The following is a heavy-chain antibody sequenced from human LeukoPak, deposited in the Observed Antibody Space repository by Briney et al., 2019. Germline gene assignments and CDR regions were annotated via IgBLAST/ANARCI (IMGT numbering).Heavy chain of an antibody. CDR2: ISTSSSYI. D-gene: IGHD3-22*01. CDR3: AGRNYDSSGYYLSY. V-gene: IGHV3-21*01. CDR1: GFTFSTYG. Sequence: PGGSLRLSCAASGFTFSTYGMNWVRLAPGRGLEWVSSISTSSSYIYYADSVKGRFTISRDNAKNSLYLQMNSLRAEDTAVYYCAGRNYDSSGYYLSYWGQGTLVTVSS. J-gene: IGHJ4*02.